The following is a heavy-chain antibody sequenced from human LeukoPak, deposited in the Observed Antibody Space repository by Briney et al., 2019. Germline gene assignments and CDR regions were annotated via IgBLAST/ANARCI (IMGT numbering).Heavy chain of an antibody. D-gene: IGHD5-24*01. CDR1: GFTFSSYS. CDR2: ISSSSSYI. J-gene: IGHJ4*02. V-gene: IGHV3-21*01. CDR3: ARRSPEPKMATTPDFDY. Sequence: GGSLRLSCAVSGFTFSSYSMNWVRQAPGKGLEWVSSISSSSSYIYYADSVKGRFTISRDNAKNSLYLQMNSLRAEDTAVYYCARRSPEPKMATTPDFDYWGQGTLVTVSS.